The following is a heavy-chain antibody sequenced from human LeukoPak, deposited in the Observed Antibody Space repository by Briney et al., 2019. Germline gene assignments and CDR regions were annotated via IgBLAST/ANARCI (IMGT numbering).Heavy chain of an antibody. J-gene: IGHJ4*02. D-gene: IGHD6-13*01. Sequence: PGGSLRLSCAASGFTFSSYSMNWVRQAPGKGLEWVSSISSSSSYIYYADSVKGRFTISRDNAKNSLYLQMNSLRAEDTAVYYCASSLAAAGTGPYWGQGTLVTVSS. V-gene: IGHV3-21*01. CDR3: ASSLAAAGTGPY. CDR2: ISSSSSYI. CDR1: GFTFSSYS.